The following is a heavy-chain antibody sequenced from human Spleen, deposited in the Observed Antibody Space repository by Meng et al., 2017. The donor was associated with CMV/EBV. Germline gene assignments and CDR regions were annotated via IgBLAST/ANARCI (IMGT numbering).Heavy chain of an antibody. Sequence: ESLKISCAASGFTFSSYSMNWVRQAPGKGLEWIGSIYYSGSTDYNPSLKSRVSISVDTSKNQFSLALSSVTAADTAVYYCARPRTPYTYYYGLDVWGQGTTVTVSS. V-gene: IGHV4-59*01. D-gene: IGHD2-2*02. CDR2: IYYSGST. CDR3: ARPRTPYTYYYGLDV. CDR1: GFTFSSYS. J-gene: IGHJ6*02.